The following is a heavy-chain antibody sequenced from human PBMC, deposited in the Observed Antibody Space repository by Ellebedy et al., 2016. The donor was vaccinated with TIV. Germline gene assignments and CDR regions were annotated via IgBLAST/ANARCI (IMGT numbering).Heavy chain of an antibody. CDR2: ISGHSGNR. J-gene: IGHJ4*02. CDR3: ARAVGFDWLLTHFDS. V-gene: IGHV1-18*01. Sequence: ASVKVSCKASGYTFTNYGVSWVRQAPGQGLEWVGWISGHSGNRRYAPKVQGRVAMTRDTSTNVAYMELRSLRSDDTAIYYCARAVGFDWLLTHFDSWGQGTLVTVSS. CDR1: GYTFTNYG. D-gene: IGHD3-9*01.